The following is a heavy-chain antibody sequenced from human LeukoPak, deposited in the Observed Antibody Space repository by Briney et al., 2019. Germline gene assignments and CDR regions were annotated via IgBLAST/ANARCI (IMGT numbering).Heavy chain of an antibody. CDR1: GGSISSSSYY. J-gene: IGHJ4*02. CDR3: ASLGVGGDYVRYYFDY. V-gene: IGHV4-39*07. D-gene: IGHD4-17*01. CDR2: IYYSGST. Sequence: SETLSLTCTVSGGSISSSSYYWGWIRQPPGKGLEWIGSIYYSGSTYYNPSLKSRVTISVDTSKNQFSLKLSSVTAADTAVYYCASLGVGGDYVRYYFDYWGQGTLVTVSS.